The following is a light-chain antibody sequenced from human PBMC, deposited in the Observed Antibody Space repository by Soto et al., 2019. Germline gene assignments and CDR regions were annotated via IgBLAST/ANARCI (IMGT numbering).Light chain of an antibody. Sequence: QSALTQPASVSGSPGQSITISCTGTSSNVGSYHLFSWYQQHPGKAPKLMIYEGSKRPSWISNRFSGSKSGNTASLTISGRQADDEDDDYCCLYAGSGSVVFGGGTKLTVL. V-gene: IGLV2-23*01. CDR2: EGS. CDR3: CLYAGSGSVV. J-gene: IGLJ2*01. CDR1: SSNVGSYHL.